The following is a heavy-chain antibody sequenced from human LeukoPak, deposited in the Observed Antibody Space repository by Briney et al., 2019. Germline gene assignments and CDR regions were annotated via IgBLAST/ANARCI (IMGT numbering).Heavy chain of an antibody. Sequence: GGSLRLSCAASGVTSSRFVMSWVRQAPGKGLEWVSGISGGDNRTHYADSVKGRFTISRDNAKNSLYLQMNSLRDEDTAVYYCARNTVNYYDSSGPADYWGQGTLVTVSS. J-gene: IGHJ4*02. CDR1: GVTSSRFV. CDR3: ARNTVNYYDSSGPADY. V-gene: IGHV3-23*01. CDR2: ISGGDNRT. D-gene: IGHD3-22*01.